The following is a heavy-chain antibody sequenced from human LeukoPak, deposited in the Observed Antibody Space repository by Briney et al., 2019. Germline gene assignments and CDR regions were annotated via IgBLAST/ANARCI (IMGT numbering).Heavy chain of an antibody. V-gene: IGHV3-48*02. Sequence: GGSLRLFCAPSGFTYSTYSMTWARNARGEGLEWVSYMSGDGKTIFYADSVKGRFTISRDNAKKSLYLQMNSLRDEDTAAYYCAREHGNIVRGGCLDYWGQGTLVTVSS. J-gene: IGHJ4*02. CDR2: MSGDGKTI. CDR3: AREHGNIVRGGCLDY. D-gene: IGHD3-10*01. CDR1: GFTYSTYS.